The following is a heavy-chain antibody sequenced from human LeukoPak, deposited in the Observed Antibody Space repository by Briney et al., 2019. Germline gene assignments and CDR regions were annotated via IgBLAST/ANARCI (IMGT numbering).Heavy chain of an antibody. CDR1: GGSISTYY. D-gene: IGHD3-3*01. CDR2: IYSSGST. V-gene: IGHV4-4*07. Sequence: SETLSLTCSVSGGSISTYYWSWIRQPAGKGLEWIGRIYSSGSTNYNPSLKSRVTISVDTSKNQFSLKLSSVTAADTAVYYCARGGDDFWSGYYLRFDYWGQGTLVTVSS. CDR3: ARGGDDFWSGYYLRFDY. J-gene: IGHJ4*02.